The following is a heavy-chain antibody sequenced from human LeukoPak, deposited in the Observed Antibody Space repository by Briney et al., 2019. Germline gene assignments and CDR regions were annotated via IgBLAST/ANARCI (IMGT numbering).Heavy chain of an antibody. Sequence: ASVKVSCKASGYTFTSYGSSWVRQAPGQGLEWMGWISAYNGNTNYAQKLQGRVTMTTDTSTSTAYMELRSLRSDDTAVYYCAREIRKTSYYYDSSGYEYWGQGTLVTVSS. J-gene: IGHJ4*02. CDR2: ISAYNGNT. CDR1: GYTFTSYG. CDR3: AREIRKTSYYYDSSGYEY. V-gene: IGHV1-18*01. D-gene: IGHD3-22*01.